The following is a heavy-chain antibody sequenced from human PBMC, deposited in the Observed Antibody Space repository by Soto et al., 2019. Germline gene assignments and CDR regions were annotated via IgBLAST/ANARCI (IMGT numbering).Heavy chain of an antibody. CDR3: ARKPDVATAKVGGGYVYDV. J-gene: IGHJ3*01. D-gene: IGHD3-16*01. CDR2: IYHSGSP. CDR1: SGSIFTTNW. V-gene: IGHV4-4*02. Sequence: QVQLQESGPGLVKPSGTLSLTCAASSGSIFTTNWWSWVRQSPGRGLQWIGDIYHSGSPKYNPSLKSRVNISIDKSTDRFFRNPSSVTAADTAVYYCARKPDVATAKVGGGYVYDVWGQGTMVTVSS.